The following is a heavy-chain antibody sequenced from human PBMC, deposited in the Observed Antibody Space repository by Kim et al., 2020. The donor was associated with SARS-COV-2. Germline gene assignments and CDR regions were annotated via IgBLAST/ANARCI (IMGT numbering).Heavy chain of an antibody. Sequence: SETLSLTCTVSGGSINSYYWSWIRQPAGKGLELIGRIYTSGSTNYNPSLKSRVTMSVDTSKNQFSLNLSSVTAADTAVDYCSRGPGGSNWPHYFDSCGQGTLVTVSS. D-gene: IGHD6-13*01. J-gene: IGHJ4*02. CDR1: GGSINSYY. CDR3: SRGPGGSNWPHYFDS. CDR2: IYTSGST. V-gene: IGHV4-4*07.